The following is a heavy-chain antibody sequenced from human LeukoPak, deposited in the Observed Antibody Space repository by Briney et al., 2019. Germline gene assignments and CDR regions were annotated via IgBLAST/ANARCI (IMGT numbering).Heavy chain of an antibody. Sequence: GGSLRLSCAASGFXFSSYSINWVRQAPGKGLEWVSYISSSSKTIYYADSVKGRFTISRDNAKNSLYLQMNTLRAEDTAVYYCASPGYYYDSSGYQLDAFDIWGQGTMVTVSS. V-gene: IGHV3-48*01. D-gene: IGHD3-22*01. CDR2: ISSSSKTI. CDR1: GFXFSSYS. J-gene: IGHJ3*02. CDR3: ASPGYYYDSSGYQLDAFDI.